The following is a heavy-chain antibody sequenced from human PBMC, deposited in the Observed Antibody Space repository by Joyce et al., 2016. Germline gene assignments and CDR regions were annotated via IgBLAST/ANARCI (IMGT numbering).Heavy chain of an antibody. V-gene: IGHV1-69*12. CDR3: ARGGTSSDHYFFYTLDV. J-gene: IGHJ6*02. D-gene: IGHD1-14*01. CDR1: GGAFSNFT. Sequence: QVLLVQSGATVKRPGSSLRVSCKSSGGAFSNFTVNWVRQGPWQRLGWMGGIIPFFGAAKYAEHFQGRVTLTADLSTRTAYMELSSLTSADTAVYYCARGGTSSDHYFFYTLDVWGPGTTVIVSS. CDR2: IIPFFGAA.